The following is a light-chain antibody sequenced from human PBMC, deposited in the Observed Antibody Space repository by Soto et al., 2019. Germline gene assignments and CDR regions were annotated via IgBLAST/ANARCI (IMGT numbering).Light chain of an antibody. CDR3: AAWDDSLSGYV. CDR2: DVS. J-gene: IGLJ1*01. V-gene: IGLV2-11*01. CDR1: SSDVGVYNY. Sequence: QSVLTQPRSVSGSPGQSVTISCTGTSSDVGVYNYVSWYQQHPGKAPKLMIYDVSEWPSGVPDRFSGSKSGNTASLTISGLQAEDEADYYCAAWDDSLSGYVFGTGTKVTVL.